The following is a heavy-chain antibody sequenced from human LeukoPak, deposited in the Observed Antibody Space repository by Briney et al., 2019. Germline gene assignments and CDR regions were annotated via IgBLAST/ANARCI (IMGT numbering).Heavy chain of an antibody. D-gene: IGHD3-9*01. CDR2: IYYSGST. V-gene: IGHV4-39*01. J-gene: IGHJ4*02. Sequence: PSETLSLTCTVSGGSISSSSYYWGWIRQPPGKGLEWIGSIYYSGSTNYNPSLKSRLTMSLDTSKDQFSLKLTSVTAADTAVYYCARTDLLTGYYYFDYWGQGALVTVSS. CDR1: GGSISSSSYY. CDR3: ARTDLLTGYYYFDY.